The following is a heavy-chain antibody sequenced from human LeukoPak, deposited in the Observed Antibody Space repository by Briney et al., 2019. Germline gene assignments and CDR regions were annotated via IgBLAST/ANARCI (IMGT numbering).Heavy chain of an antibody. Sequence: SETLSLTCAVSGGSISSSNWWSWVRQPPGKGLEWIGYIYHSGSTYYNPSLKSRVTISVDRSKNQFSLKLSSVTAADTAVYYCARYDSSGTLDYWGQGTLVTVSS. CDR1: GGSISSSNW. V-gene: IGHV4-4*02. D-gene: IGHD3-22*01. CDR2: IYHSGST. J-gene: IGHJ4*02. CDR3: ARYDSSGTLDY.